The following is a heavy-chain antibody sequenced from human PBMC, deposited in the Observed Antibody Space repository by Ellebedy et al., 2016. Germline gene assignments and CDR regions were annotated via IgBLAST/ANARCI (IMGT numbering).Heavy chain of an antibody. CDR1: GFTFSSYW. D-gene: IGHD1-26*01. V-gene: IGHV3-74*01. CDR3: AREGGHDAFDI. CDR2: INSDGSST. J-gene: IGHJ3*02. Sequence: GESLKISXAASGFTFSSYWMHWVRQAPGKGLVWVSRINSDGSSTSYADSVKGRFTISRDNAKNTLYLQMNSLRAEDTAVYYCAREGGHDAFDIWGQGTMVTVSS.